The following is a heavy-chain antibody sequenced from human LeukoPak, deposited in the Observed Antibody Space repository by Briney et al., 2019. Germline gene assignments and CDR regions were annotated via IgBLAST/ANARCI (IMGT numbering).Heavy chain of an antibody. CDR3: ARAGDSSGYYYYYYYGMDV. V-gene: IGHV3-66*01. CDR1: GFTVISNY. J-gene: IGHJ6*01. D-gene: IGHD3-22*01. Sequence: GGSLRLSCAASGFTVISNYMSSVRQAPGKGLEWGSVIYSSGSTYYADSANGRFNISRDTSKNTLYLQMNSLRAEDTAAYYCARAGDSSGYYYYYYYGMDVWGQGTTVTVSS. CDR2: IYSSGST.